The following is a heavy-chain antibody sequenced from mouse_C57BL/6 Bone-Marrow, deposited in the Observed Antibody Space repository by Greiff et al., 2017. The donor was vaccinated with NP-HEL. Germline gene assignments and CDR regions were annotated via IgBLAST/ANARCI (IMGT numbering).Heavy chain of an antibody. D-gene: IGHD1-1*01. V-gene: IGHV1-81*01. J-gene: IGHJ4*01. Sequence: ESGAELARPGASVKLSCKASGYTFTSYGISWVKQRTGQGLEWIGEIYPRSGNTYYNEKFKGKATLTADKSSSTAYMELRSLTSEDSAVYFCARRFINYYGSSYAMDYWGQGTSVTVSS. CDR1: GYTFTSYG. CDR3: ARRFINYYGSSYAMDY. CDR2: IYPRSGNT.